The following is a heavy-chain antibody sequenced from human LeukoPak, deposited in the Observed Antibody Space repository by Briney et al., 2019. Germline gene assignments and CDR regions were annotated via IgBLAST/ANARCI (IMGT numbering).Heavy chain of an antibody. V-gene: IGHV3-23*01. CDR2: IRSNGDTT. CDR1: GFTFSSLA. CDR3: AKGQELDDGVFDP. Sequence: GGSLRLSCTASGFTFSSLAMTWVRQAPGKGLEWVSTIRSNGDTTYNADSVKGRFTISRDNSKNTLYLELNSLRVEDTATFYCAKGQELDDGVFDPWGQGTMVTVSS. J-gene: IGHJ5*02. D-gene: IGHD1-1*01.